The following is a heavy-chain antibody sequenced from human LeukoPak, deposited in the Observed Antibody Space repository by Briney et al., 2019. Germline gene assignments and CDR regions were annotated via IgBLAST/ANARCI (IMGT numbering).Heavy chain of an antibody. V-gene: IGHV3-9*01. CDR1: GFTFDDYA. Sequence: GGSLRLSCAASGFTFDDYAIHWVRQVPGKGLEWVSGISWNSGTIGYEVSVKGRFTISRDNAKNSLYLQMNSLRAEDTALYYCAKERIVGGYRYGPFDHWGQGTLVTVSS. CDR3: AKERIVGGYRYGPFDH. D-gene: IGHD5-18*01. CDR2: ISWNSGTI. J-gene: IGHJ4*02.